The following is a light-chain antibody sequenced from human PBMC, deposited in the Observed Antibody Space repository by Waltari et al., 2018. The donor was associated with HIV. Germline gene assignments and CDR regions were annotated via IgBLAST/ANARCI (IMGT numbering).Light chain of an antibody. V-gene: IGLV2-14*01. J-gene: IGLJ2*01. Sequence: QSALTPPASVSGSPGPSITISWPGTSRDVGGYNYVSWYQQHPGKAPKLMIYEVSNRPSGVSNRFSGSKSGNTASLTISGLQAEDEADYYCSSYTSSSVVFGGGTKLTVL. CDR1: SRDVGGYNY. CDR2: EVS. CDR3: SSYTSSSVV.